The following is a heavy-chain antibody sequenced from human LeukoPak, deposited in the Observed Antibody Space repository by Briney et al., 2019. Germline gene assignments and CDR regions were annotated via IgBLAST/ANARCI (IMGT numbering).Heavy chain of an antibody. J-gene: IGHJ4*02. CDR3: TTDRWSLGASDY. D-gene: IGHD3-3*01. V-gene: IGHV3-15*01. Sequence: GGALRLSRAPSVFTLINALMSWVRQAPGKGVEWVGPNKSKTEARTNDSAARVDGRFTISSDNSNYTLYLKMSRPKTEATVVYCCTTDRWSLGASDYWGQGTLVTVSS. CDR1: VFTLINAL. CDR2: NKSKTEARTN.